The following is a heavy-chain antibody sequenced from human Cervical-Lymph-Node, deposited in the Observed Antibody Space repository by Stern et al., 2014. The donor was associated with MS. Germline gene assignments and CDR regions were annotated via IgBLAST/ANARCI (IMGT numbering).Heavy chain of an antibody. CDR2: FDPDDGDT. CDR1: GYTLTELS. J-gene: IGHJ4*02. V-gene: IGHV1-24*01. D-gene: IGHD3-22*01. CDR3: ATPLTRYDSSGFDY. Sequence: VQLVQSGAEVKKPGASVKVSCKVSGYTLTELSMHWVRQAPGKGLEWMGGFDPDDGDTIYAQKFQGRVTMTEDTSTDTAYMELSSLRSEDTAVYYCATPLTRYDSSGFDYWGQGTLVTVSS.